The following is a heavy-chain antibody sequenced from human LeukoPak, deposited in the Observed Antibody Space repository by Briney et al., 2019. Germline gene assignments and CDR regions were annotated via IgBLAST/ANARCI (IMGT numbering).Heavy chain of an antibody. CDR1: GGSFSGYY. CDR3: ARCRSGFDP. J-gene: IGHJ5*02. V-gene: IGHV4-34*01. CDR2: INHSGST. Sequence: SETLSLTSAVYGGSFSGYYWNWIRQPPGKGLEWIGEINHSGSTNYNPSLKSRVTISVDTSKNQFSLKLSSVTAADTAVYYCARCRSGFDPWGQGTLVTVSS.